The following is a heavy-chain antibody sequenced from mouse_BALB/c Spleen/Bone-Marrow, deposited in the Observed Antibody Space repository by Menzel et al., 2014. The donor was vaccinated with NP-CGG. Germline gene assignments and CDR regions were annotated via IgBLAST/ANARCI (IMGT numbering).Heavy chain of an antibody. D-gene: IGHD2-14*01. CDR2: INTNGGTT. V-gene: IGHV5-6-3*01. CDR3: ARNRYDWLAY. Sequence: EVQVVESGGVLAQPGGSLKLSCAASGFTFSSYDMSWVRQAPDKRLELVATINTNGGTTYYPDSVKGRFTISRDNAKSTLYLQMSSLKSADTAIYYCARNRYDWLAYWGQGTLVTVSA. CDR1: GFTFSSYD. J-gene: IGHJ3*01.